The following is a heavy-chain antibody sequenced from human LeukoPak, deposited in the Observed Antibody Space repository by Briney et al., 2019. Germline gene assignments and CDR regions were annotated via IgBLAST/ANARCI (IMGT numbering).Heavy chain of an antibody. CDR3: AKPYMDIIVVVPAAIGY. CDR1: GFTFSSYG. Sequence: GGSLRLSCAASGFTFSSYGMHWVRQAPGKGLEWVAFIRYDGSNKYYADSVKGRFTISRDNSKNTLYLQMNSLRAEDTAVYYCAKPYMDIIVVVPAAIGYWGQGTLVTVSS. J-gene: IGHJ4*02. V-gene: IGHV3-30*02. CDR2: IRYDGSNK. D-gene: IGHD2-2*01.